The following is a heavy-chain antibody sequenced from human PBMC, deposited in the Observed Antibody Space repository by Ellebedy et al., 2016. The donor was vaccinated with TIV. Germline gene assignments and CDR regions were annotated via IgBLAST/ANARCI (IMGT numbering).Heavy chain of an antibody. CDR2: INQDGSRR. D-gene: IGHD3-9*01. Sequence: GGSLRLSXAASGFTFSTSWMTWVRQAPGKGLEWVANINQDGSRRQYVDSVKGRFTISRDNAKNSVYLQMNSLGAEDTAVYYCVTILVANYNDLDVWGQGTTVTVSS. CDR1: GFTFSTSW. CDR3: VTILVANYNDLDV. J-gene: IGHJ6*03. V-gene: IGHV3-7*01.